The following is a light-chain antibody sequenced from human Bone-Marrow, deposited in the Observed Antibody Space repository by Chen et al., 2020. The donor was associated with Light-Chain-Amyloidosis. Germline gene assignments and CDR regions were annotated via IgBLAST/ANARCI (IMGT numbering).Light chain of an antibody. V-gene: IGLV2-14*01. CDR1: SSDVGGDNH. CDR2: EVT. Sequence: QSALTQPASVSGSPGQSITISCTGTSSDVGGDNHVSWYQQHPDKAPKLMIYEVTNRPSWVPDRFSGYKSDNTASLTISGLQTEDEAYYFCSSYTITNTLVFGSGTRVTVL. J-gene: IGLJ1*01. CDR3: SSYTITNTLV.